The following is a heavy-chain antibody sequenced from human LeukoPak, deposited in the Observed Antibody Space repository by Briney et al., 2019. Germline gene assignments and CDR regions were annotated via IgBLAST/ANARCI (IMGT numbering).Heavy chain of an antibody. V-gene: IGHV3-74*01. D-gene: IGHD3-10*01. CDR3: TRDRKYGGMDV. CDR2: IISDGSSA. J-gene: IGHJ6*02. Sequence: GGSLRLSCAASGFTFSSYWMHWVRQAPGKGLVWVSRIISDGSSATHADSVKGRFTMSRDNAKNMLYLQMNSLRAEDTAVYYCTRDRKYGGMDVWGQGTTVTVSS. CDR1: GFTFSSYW.